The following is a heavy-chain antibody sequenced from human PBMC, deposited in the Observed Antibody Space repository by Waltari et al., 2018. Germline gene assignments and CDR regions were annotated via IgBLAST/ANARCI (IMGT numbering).Heavy chain of an antibody. D-gene: IGHD3-22*01. CDR3: AREAYYDSSGYYYYYGMDV. Sequence: QVQLVQSGAEVKKPGASVKVSCKASGYTFTSYGISWVRQAPGQGLEWMGWISAYNGNTNYAQKLQGRVTMTTDTSTSTAYMELRSLRSDDTAVYYCAREAYYDSSGYYYYYGMDVWGQGTTVTVSS. CDR2: ISAYNGNT. J-gene: IGHJ6*02. V-gene: IGHV1-18*01. CDR1: GYTFTSYG.